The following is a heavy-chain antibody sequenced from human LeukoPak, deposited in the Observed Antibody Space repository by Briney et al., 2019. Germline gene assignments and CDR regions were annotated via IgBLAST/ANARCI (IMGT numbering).Heavy chain of an antibody. J-gene: IGHJ4*02. Sequence: SETLSLTCTVSGGSICIYYWSWIRQPPGKGLEWIGYIYYSGSTNYNPSLKSRVTISVDTSKNQFSLKLSSVTAADTAVYYCARAYDRSPYYFDYWGQGTLVTVSS. V-gene: IGHV4-59*01. D-gene: IGHD3-22*01. CDR2: IYYSGST. CDR1: GGSICIYY. CDR3: ARAYDRSPYYFDY.